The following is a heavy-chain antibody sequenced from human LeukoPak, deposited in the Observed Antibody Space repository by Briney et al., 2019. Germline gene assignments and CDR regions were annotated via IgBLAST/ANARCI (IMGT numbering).Heavy chain of an antibody. CDR3: ARDRLSGYYTALDY. D-gene: IGHD3-22*01. J-gene: IGHJ4*02. CDR2: ISAYNGNT. CDR1: GYTFTSYG. V-gene: IGHV1-18*01. Sequence: ASVKVSCKASGYTFTSYGISWVRQAPGQGLEWMGWISAYNGNTNYAQKLQGRVTMTTDTSTSTAYMELRSLGSDDTAVYYCARDRLSGYYTALDYWGQGTLVTVSS.